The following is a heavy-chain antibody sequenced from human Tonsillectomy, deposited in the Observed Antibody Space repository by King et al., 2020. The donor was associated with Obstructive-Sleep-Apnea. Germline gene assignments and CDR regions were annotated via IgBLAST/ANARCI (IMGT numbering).Heavy chain of an antibody. CDR3: AREEYYFDGSGYYPSDY. V-gene: IGHV1-18*01. D-gene: IGHD3-22*01. CDR2: ISPHNGKT. Sequence: VQLVESGAEVKKPGASVKVSCKTSGYTFTGYGINWVRQAPGQGLEWMGWISPHNGKTNYAQKVQGRVTMTTDTSTTTAYMELRSLRSDDTAVYYCAREEYYFDGSGYYPSDYWGRGTLVTVSS. J-gene: IGHJ4*02. CDR1: GYTFTGYG.